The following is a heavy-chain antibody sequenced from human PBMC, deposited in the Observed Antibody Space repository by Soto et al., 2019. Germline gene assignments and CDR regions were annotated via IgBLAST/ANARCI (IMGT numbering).Heavy chain of an antibody. J-gene: IGHJ5*02. D-gene: IGHD2-15*01. CDR1: GFTFGDYW. CDR3: AREQCSPLDRYCADGTVDWVDP. V-gene: IGHV3-74*03. Sequence: PGGSLRLSCAAYGFTFGDYWMHWVRQPPGKGPEWVSRMTGDGRTTQYADSVKGRLTASRDNAKSTLYLQINSLRAEDTAVYFCAREQCSPLDRYCADGTVDWVDPWGRGTLVTVSS. CDR2: MTGDGRTT.